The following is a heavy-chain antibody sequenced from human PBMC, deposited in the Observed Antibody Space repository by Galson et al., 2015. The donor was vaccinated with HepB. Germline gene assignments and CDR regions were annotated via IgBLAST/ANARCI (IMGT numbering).Heavy chain of an antibody. D-gene: IGHD6-19*01. Sequence: SVKVSCKASGYTFTGYYMHWVRQAPGQGLEWMGWINPNSGGTNYAQKFQGWVTMTRDTSISTAYMELSRLRSDDTAVYYCAREGSSGWYRFDYWGQGTLVTVSS. CDR2: INPNSGGT. CDR3: AREGSSGWYRFDY. J-gene: IGHJ4*02. CDR1: GYTFTGYY. V-gene: IGHV1-2*04.